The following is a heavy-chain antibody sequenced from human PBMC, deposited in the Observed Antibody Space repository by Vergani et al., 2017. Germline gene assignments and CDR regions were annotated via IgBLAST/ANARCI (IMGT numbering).Heavy chain of an antibody. CDR2: IKSTFDRGTT. CDR3: TTDPRYCGDGSCYWLRDHHYYGMDV. CDR1: GFTLSNAW. J-gene: IGHJ6*02. D-gene: IGHD2-21*01. V-gene: IGHV3-15*01. Sequence: EVQLVESGGGLVTPGGSLRLSCAASGFTLSNAWMSCVRQAPGKGLEWVGRIKSTFDRGTTDYAAAVKGKVTISRDDSKNTLFLQMNGLKTEDIGVYYCTTDPRYCGDGSCYWLRDHHYYGMDVWGQGTTVTASS.